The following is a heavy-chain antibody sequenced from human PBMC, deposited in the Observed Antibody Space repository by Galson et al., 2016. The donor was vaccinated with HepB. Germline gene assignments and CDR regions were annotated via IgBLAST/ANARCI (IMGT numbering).Heavy chain of an antibody. J-gene: IGHJ6*02. V-gene: IGHV4-59*12. D-gene: IGHD2-2*01. CDR3: ARNDCSSMNCFIDYGMDV. Sequence: TLSLTCPVSGGSLASYYWTWIRQPPGKGMEWIGCIYYRGRTNYSPSLKSRVTISLDQSRNEFSLKLTSLTAADTAVYYCARNDCSSMNCFIDYGMDVWGQGTTVTVSS. CDR2: IYYRGRT. CDR1: GGSLASYY.